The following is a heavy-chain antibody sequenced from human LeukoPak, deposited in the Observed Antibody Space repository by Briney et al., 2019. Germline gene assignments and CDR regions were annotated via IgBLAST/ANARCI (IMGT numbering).Heavy chain of an antibody. D-gene: IGHD6-13*01. Sequence: GGSLRLSCAASGFTVNSKYMSWVRQAPGTGLEWVSVVYSGGQTYYADSVKGRFTISRDISKNTLYLQMNSLRADDTAVYYCAKDLYTSRYACCFDYWGQGTLVTVSS. CDR3: AKDLYTSRYACCFDY. V-gene: IGHV3-53*01. J-gene: IGHJ4*02. CDR1: GFTVNSKY. CDR2: VYSGGQT.